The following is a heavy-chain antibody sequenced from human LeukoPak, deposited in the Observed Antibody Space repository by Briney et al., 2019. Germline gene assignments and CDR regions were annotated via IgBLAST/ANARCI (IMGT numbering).Heavy chain of an antibody. CDR3: AKLYYYDSLGYMDV. J-gene: IGHJ6*03. V-gene: IGHV3-23*01. Sequence: GGSLRLSCAASGFTFSSYAMSWVRQAPGKGLEWVSAISGSGGSTYYADSVKGRFTISRDNSKNTLYLQMNSLRAEDTAVYYCAKLYYYDSLGYMDVWGKGTTVTVSS. CDR1: GFTFSSYA. D-gene: IGHD3-22*01. CDR2: ISGSGGST.